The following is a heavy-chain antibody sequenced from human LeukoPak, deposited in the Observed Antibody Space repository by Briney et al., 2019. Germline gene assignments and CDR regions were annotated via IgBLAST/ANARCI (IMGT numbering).Heavy chain of an antibody. CDR1: EFIVSSNY. D-gene: IGHD4-23*01. CDR2: VYGGGRT. CDR3: AREYGGASSDAFDI. Sequence: GGSLRLSCAASEFIVSSNYMAWVRQAPGKGLEWVSVVYGGGRTYYADSVKGRFTISRDNAKNSLYLQMNSLRAEDTALYYCAREYGGASSDAFDIWGQGTMVTVSS. V-gene: IGHV3-53*01. J-gene: IGHJ3*02.